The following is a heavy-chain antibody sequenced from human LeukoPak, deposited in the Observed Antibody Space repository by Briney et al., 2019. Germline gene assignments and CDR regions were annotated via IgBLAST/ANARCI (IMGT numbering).Heavy chain of an antibody. V-gene: IGHV3-7*03. J-gene: IGHJ4*02. Sequence: GGSLRLSCAASGFTFSSYSMNRVRQAPGKGLEWVGNINKDGSERNYGDSVGRFTISRDNVKSLLFLQMNSLRAEDTAVYYCARDRTGHNPGDYWGQGTLVTVSA. CDR2: INKDGSER. CDR3: ARDRTGHNPGDY. D-gene: IGHD5-24*01. CDR1: GFTFSSYS.